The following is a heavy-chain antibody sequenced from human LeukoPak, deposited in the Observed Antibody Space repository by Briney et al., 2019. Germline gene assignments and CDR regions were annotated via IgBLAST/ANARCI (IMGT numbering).Heavy chain of an antibody. D-gene: IGHD3-3*02. Sequence: GGSLRLSCSASEFTFGTYAMLWVRQAPGKGLEYVSAISSNGRDTYYAASVRGRFSISRVNSNNTLYLQMSSLRPEDTAMYYCARLAAVGHSDYWGQGSLVAVSS. J-gene: IGHJ4*02. CDR1: EFTFGTYA. V-gene: IGHV3-64D*06. CDR2: ISSNGRDT. CDR3: ARLAAVGHSDY.